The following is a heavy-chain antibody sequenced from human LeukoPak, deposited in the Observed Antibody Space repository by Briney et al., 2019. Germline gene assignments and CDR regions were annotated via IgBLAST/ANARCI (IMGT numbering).Heavy chain of an antibody. J-gene: IGHJ4*02. Sequence: GGSLRLSCAASGFTFSDYYMSWIRQAPGKGLEWVSYISSSGYSIYYAESVKGRFTIARDNAKNSLYLQMNSLRAEDTAVYYCATVPFYYDSSHYQDYWGQGTLVTVSS. V-gene: IGHV3-11*04. D-gene: IGHD3-22*01. CDR2: ISSSGYSI. CDR3: ATVPFYYDSSHYQDY. CDR1: GFTFSDYY.